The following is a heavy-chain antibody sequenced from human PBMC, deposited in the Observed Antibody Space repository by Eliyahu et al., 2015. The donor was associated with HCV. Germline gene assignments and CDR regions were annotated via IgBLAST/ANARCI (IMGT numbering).Heavy chain of an antibody. D-gene: IGHD3-10*01. J-gene: IGHJ4*02. CDR2: IDEDGSEQ. V-gene: IGHV3-7*01. Sequence: EVQLVESGGGLVQPGGSLRLSCIVSGFTFGNFWMGWARPPGARGGAGVANIDEDGSEQHYVGSVRGRFIISRDNAKNSLYLEMNSLKAEDTAVFYCARHGLWSFDSWGQGTLVTVSS. CDR3: ARHGLWSFDS. CDR1: GFTFGNFW.